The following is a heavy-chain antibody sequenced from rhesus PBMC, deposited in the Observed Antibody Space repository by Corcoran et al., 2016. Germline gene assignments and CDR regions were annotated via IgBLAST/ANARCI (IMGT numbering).Heavy chain of an antibody. V-gene: IGHV4-127*01. CDR1: GFSIRIGYG. CDR2: IAGTTRNT. J-gene: IGHJ4*01. CDR3: ARGNPPDY. Sequence: QVQLQESGPGLVKPSETLSLTCAVSGFSIRIGYGWTWIRQPPGKGLEWMGYIAGTTRNTSYNPSLKSRVTLSKDTSKNPFSLNLNSVTAAHTALYYCARGNPPDYCGQGVLVTVSS.